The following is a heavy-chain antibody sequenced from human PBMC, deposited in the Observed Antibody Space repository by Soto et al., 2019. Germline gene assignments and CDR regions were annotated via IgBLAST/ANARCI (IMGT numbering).Heavy chain of an antibody. CDR3: ATGSGSCYYVDY. CDR2: FDPEDGET. J-gene: IGHJ4*02. D-gene: IGHD6-13*01. V-gene: IGHV1-24*01. Sequence: GASVKVSCKVSGYTLTDLSMHWVRQAPGKGLEWMGGFDPEDGETIYAQKFQGRVTMTEDTSTDAAYMELSSLRSEDTAVYYCATGSGSCYYVDYWGQGTLVTVSS. CDR1: GYTLTDLS.